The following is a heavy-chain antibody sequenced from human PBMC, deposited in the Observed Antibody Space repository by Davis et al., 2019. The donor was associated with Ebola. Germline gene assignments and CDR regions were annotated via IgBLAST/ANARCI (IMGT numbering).Heavy chain of an antibody. CDR1: GYTFTNYY. D-gene: IGHD4/OR15-4a*01. Sequence: ASVKVSCKASGYTFTNYYMHWVRQAPGQGLEWMGIINPSAGGTSYAQKFQGRLTMTRDTSTSTVYMELSSLRSEDAALYYCARGGMGVTTARFDPWGQGTLVTVSS. V-gene: IGHV1-46*01. CDR2: INPSAGGT. J-gene: IGHJ5*02. CDR3: ARGGMGVTTARFDP.